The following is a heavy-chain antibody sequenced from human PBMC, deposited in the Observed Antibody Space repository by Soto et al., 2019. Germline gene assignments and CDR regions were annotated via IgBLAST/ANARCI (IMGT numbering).Heavy chain of an antibody. CDR3: AKDTSSSSSEAFDI. Sequence: HPGGSLRLSSAASGFTFDDYAMHWVRQAPGKGLEWVSGISWNSGSIGYADSVKGRFTISRDNAKNSLYLQMNSLRAEDTALYYCAKDTSSSSSEAFDIWGQGTMVTVSS. CDR2: ISWNSGSI. V-gene: IGHV3-9*01. J-gene: IGHJ3*02. D-gene: IGHD6-6*01. CDR1: GFTFDDYA.